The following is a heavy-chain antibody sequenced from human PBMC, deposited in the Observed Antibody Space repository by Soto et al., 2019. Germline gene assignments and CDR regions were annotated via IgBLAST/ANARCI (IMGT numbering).Heavy chain of an antibody. CDR3: AREGASGFGMDV. D-gene: IGHD1-26*01. J-gene: IGHJ6*02. CDR1: GGSIRGHY. V-gene: IGHV4-4*07. Sequence: SETLSLTCNVSGGSIRGHYWSWIRQPAGKPLARIGHSYTTGSTNYNPSLKSRVTMSIDTSKSQFSRKVSSVTAADTAVYYCAREGASGFGMDVWGQGTTVTVSS. CDR2: SYTTGST.